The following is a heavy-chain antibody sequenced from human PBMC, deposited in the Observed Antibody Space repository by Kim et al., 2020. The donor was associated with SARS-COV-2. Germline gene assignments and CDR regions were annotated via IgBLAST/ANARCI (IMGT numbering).Heavy chain of an antibody. J-gene: IGHJ4*02. CDR2: IYSGGST. CDR3: ASGIYYYDSSGYYLPRWPPPYYFDY. Sequence: GGSLRLSCAASGFTVSSNYMSWVRQAPGKGLEWVSVIYSGGSTYYADSVKGRFTISRDNSKNTLYLQMNSLRAEDTAVYYCASGIYYYDSSGYYLPRWPPPYYFDYWGQGTLVTVSS. V-gene: IGHV3-53*01. CDR1: GFTVSSNY. D-gene: IGHD3-22*01.